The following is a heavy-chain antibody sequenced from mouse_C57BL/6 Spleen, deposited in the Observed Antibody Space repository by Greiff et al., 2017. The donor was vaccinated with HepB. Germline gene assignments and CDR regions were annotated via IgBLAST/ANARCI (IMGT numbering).Heavy chain of an antibody. Sequence: DVQLVESGGGLVKPGGSLKLSCAASGFTFSDYGMHWVRQAPEKGLEWVAYISSGSSTIYYADTVKGRFTISRDNAKNTLFLQMTSLRSEDTAMYYCARLYYDDEDYFDYWGQGTTLTVSS. D-gene: IGHD2-4*01. J-gene: IGHJ2*01. CDR1: GFTFSDYG. V-gene: IGHV5-17*01. CDR2: ISSGSSTI. CDR3: ARLYYDDEDYFDY.